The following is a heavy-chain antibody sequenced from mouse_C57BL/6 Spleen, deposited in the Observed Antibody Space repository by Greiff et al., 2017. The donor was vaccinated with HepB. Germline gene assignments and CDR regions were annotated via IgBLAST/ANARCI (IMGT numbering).Heavy chain of an antibody. CDR2: IYPGDGDT. V-gene: IGHV1-82*01. CDR1: GYAFSSSW. J-gene: IGHJ2*01. CDR3: ARSDYYGSSYDFDY. Sequence: VKLKQSGPELVKPGASVKISCKASGYAFSSSWMNWVKQRPGKGLEWIGRIYPGDGDTNYNGKFKGKATLTADKSSSTAYMQLSSLTSEDSAVYFCARSDYYGSSYDFDYWGQGTTLTVSS. D-gene: IGHD1-1*01.